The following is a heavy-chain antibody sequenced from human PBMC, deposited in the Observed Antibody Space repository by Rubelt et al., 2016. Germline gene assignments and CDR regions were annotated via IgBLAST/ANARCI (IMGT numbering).Heavy chain of an antibody. Sequence: QVQLQESGPGLVKPSETLSLTCTVSGGSISGYYWSWIRPPPGKGLECIGYIYYSGSTNYNPSRKSRVTRSLDTSKDQFSLKLSSGTAADTAVFYCARVAVSRDGYNGYAFDIWGQGTMVTVSS. V-gene: IGHV4-59*01. CDR1: GGSISGYY. CDR3: ARVAVSRDGYNGYAFDI. CDR2: IYYSGST. J-gene: IGHJ3*02. D-gene: IGHD5-24*01.